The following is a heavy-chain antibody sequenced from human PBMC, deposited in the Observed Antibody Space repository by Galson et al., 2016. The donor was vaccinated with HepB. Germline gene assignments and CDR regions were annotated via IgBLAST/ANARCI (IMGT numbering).Heavy chain of an antibody. CDR2: INPSVGSA. Sequence: SVKVSCKASGYTFTNYYMHWVRQAPGQGLEWMGIINPSVGSATYAQKFQGRVTMTRDTSTSTVYMELSSLKSEDTAVYYCARDLYCSGASCYDHGWFDPWCQGTLVTVSS. J-gene: IGHJ5*02. V-gene: IGHV1-46*01. CDR1: GYTFTNYY. D-gene: IGHD2-2*01. CDR3: ARDLYCSGASCYDHGWFDP.